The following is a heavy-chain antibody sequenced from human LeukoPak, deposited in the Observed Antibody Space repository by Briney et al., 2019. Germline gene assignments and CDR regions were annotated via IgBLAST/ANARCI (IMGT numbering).Heavy chain of an antibody. J-gene: IGHJ4*02. V-gene: IGHV1-8*01. CDR1: RDAFTTYD. Sequence: GASVKVSCKASRDAFTTYDVNWVRQATGQGLEWMGWLNPNSGNTGYVQKFQARVTMTMNTSISTAYMELTSLTSEDTAVYYCARSTMGARSKYDYWGQGTLVTVSS. CDR2: LNPNSGNT. D-gene: IGHD1-26*01. CDR3: ARSTMGARSKYDY.